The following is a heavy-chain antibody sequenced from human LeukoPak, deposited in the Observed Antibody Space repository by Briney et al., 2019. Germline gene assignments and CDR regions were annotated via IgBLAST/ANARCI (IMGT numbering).Heavy chain of an antibody. D-gene: IGHD2-8*01. Sequence: ASVKVSCKASGYTFTGYYMHWVRQAPGQGLEWMGWINPNSGGTNYAQKFQGWVTMTRDTSISTAYMELSRLRSDDTAVYYCARAPIELQRIDYWGQGTLVTVSS. V-gene: IGHV1-2*04. J-gene: IGHJ4*02. CDR3: ARAPIELQRIDY. CDR1: GYTFTGYY. CDR2: INPNSGGT.